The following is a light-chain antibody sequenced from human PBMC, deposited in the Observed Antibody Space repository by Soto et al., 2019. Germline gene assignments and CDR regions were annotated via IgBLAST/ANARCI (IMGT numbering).Light chain of an antibody. CDR2: DAS. V-gene: IGKV3-11*01. CDR3: QVRDVWPS. J-gene: IGKJ1*01. Sequence: IVLTQSPVTLAFSPGERAVLSCRASQSVSTSLAWYQHKPGQAPRLFIYDASKRAPGIPARFSGSGSGTDFTLTISSLEPEDFAVYYCQVRDVWPSFGQGTKVEI. CDR1: QSVSTS.